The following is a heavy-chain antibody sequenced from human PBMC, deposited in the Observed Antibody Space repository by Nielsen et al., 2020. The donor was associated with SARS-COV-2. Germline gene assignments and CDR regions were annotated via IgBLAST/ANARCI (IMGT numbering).Heavy chain of an antibody. CDR1: GFTFSSYA. V-gene: IGHV3-30-3*01. CDR2: ISYDGSNK. J-gene: IGHJ4*02. D-gene: IGHD2-15*01. CDR3: ARDLSGVVAATSMADY. Sequence: GESLRLSCAASGFTFSSYAMHWVRQAPGKGLEWVAVISYDGSNKYYADSVKGRFTISRDNSKNTLYLQMNSLRAEDTAVYYCARDLSGVVAATSMADYWGQGTLVTVSS.